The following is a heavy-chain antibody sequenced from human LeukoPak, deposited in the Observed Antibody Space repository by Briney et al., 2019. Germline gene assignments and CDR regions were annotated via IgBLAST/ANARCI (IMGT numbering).Heavy chain of an antibody. CDR1: GGSISSYY. J-gene: IGHJ4*02. CDR3: ARQRAKYSPVDY. CDR2: IYYSGST. D-gene: IGHD5-18*01. V-gene: IGHV4-59*08. Sequence: SETPSLTCTVSGGSISSYYWSWIRQPPGKGLEWIGYIYYSGSTNYNPSLKSRVTISVDTSKNQFSLKLSSVTAADTAVYYCARQRAKYSPVDYWGQGTLVTVSS.